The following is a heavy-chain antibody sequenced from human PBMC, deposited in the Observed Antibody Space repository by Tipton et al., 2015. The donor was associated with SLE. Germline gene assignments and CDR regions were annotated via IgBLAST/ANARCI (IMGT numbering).Heavy chain of an antibody. CDR1: AGSIRSGSYF. V-gene: IGHV4-39*07. D-gene: IGHD3-10*01. Sequence: TLSLTCNVSAGSIRSGSYFWGWIRQPPGKGLEWIGNIDYGGSIYYNPSLKSRVSISIDTSKNQFSLRLTSVTAADTAIYYCARRGGGYHRTTDYWGQGTLVTVSS. CDR3: ARRGGGYHRTTDY. CDR2: IDYGGSI. J-gene: IGHJ4*02.